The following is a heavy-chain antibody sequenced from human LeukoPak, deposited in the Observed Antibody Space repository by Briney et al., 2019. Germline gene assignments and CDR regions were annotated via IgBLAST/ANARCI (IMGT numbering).Heavy chain of an antibody. V-gene: IGHV4-34*01. CDR2: IYNSGST. CDR1: GGSFSGYY. Sequence: PSETLSLTCAVSGGSFSGYYWSWIRQPPGKGLEWIGEIYNSGSTNYNPSLKSRVTISVDKSKNKFSLKLRSVTAADTAVYYCARVCRCYKDSSDSPTPAFDSWGQRTMVSAS. D-gene: IGHD6-19*01. CDR3: ARVCRCYKDSSDSPTPAFDS. J-gene: IGHJ3*02.